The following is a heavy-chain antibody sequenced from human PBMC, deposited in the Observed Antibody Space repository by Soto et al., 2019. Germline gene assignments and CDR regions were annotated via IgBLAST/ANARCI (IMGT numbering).Heavy chain of an antibody. CDR3: AIRTTRAVVPAADDY. J-gene: IGHJ4*02. CDR2: INGGGGTT. Sequence: EVQLLESGGGLVQPGGSLRLSCAASGFTFSNYAMKWVRQAPGKGLQYVSVINGGGGTTYYAASVKGRFTISRDNSKNTLYRQMNSLSDEDTAIYYCAIRTTRAVVPAADDYWGPGTLVTVSS. CDR1: GFTFSNYA. V-gene: IGHV3-23*01. D-gene: IGHD2-2*01.